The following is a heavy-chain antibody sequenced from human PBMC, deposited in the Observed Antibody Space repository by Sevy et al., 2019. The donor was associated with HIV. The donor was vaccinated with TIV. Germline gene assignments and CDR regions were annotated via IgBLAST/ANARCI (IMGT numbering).Heavy chain of an antibody. J-gene: IGHJ3*02. CDR2: INSDGNYR. D-gene: IGHD1-26*01. Sequence: GGSLRLSCADSGFTFSTYWMHWVRQAPGKGLVWVSRINSDGNYRSYVESVEGRFTISRDNAQNTLFLQMSSLRVEDTAVYYCARESRGSLEGFDIWGQGTMVTVSS. CDR3: ARESRGSLEGFDI. V-gene: IGHV3-74*01. CDR1: GFTFSTYW.